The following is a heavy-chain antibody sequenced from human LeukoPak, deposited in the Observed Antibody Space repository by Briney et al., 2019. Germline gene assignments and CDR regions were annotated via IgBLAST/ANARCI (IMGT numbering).Heavy chain of an antibody. Sequence: GGSMRLSCAASGFTFSSYAMSWVRQAPGKGLEWVSAISGSGGSTYYADSVKGRFTISRDNSKNTLYLQMNSLRAEDTAVYYCAKGNYYNLDYFDYWGQGTLVTVSS. V-gene: IGHV3-23*01. CDR1: GFTFSSYA. D-gene: IGHD3-10*01. CDR2: ISGSGGST. CDR3: AKGNYYNLDYFDY. J-gene: IGHJ4*02.